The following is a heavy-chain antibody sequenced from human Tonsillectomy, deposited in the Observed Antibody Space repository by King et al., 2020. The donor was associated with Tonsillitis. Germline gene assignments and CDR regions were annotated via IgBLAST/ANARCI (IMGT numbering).Heavy chain of an antibody. V-gene: IGHV4-39*07. CDR2: IYYSGST. CDR3: ASTPWIQLSGFDY. Sequence: QLQESGPGLVKPSETLSLTCTVSGGSISSSSYYWGWIRQPPGKGLEWIGTIYYSGSTYYNPSLKSRVTISVDTSQNQFSLKLSSVTAADTAVYYCASTPWIQLSGFDYWGQGALVTVSS. D-gene: IGHD5-18*01. J-gene: IGHJ4*02. CDR1: GGSISSSSYY.